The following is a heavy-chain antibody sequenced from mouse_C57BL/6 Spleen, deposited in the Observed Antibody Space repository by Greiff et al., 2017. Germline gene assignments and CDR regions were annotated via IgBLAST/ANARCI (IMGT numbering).Heavy chain of an antibody. Sequence: EVQGVESGGGLVQPGGSLKLSCAASGFTFSDYGMAWVRQAPRKGPEWVAFISNLAYSIYYADTVTGRFTISRENAKKTLYLEMSSLRSEDTAMYYCARLYYGNPYAMDYWGQGTSVTVSS. J-gene: IGHJ4*01. CDR1: GFTFSDYG. CDR3: ARLYYGNPYAMDY. CDR2: ISNLAYSI. V-gene: IGHV5-15*01. D-gene: IGHD2-1*01.